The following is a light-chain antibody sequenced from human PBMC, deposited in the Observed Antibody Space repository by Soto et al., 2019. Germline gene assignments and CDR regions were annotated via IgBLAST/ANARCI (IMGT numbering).Light chain of an antibody. Sequence: EIVLTQSPGTLSLSPGERATLSCRASQSVSSSFLAWYQQKPGQAPRLLIYGASSGATGIPDRFSGSGSGTDCTLTISRLEPEDVAVYYWQQYGSSPLTCGGGTKVEIK. J-gene: IGKJ4*01. V-gene: IGKV3-20*01. CDR3: QQYGSSPLT. CDR1: QSVSSSF. CDR2: GAS.